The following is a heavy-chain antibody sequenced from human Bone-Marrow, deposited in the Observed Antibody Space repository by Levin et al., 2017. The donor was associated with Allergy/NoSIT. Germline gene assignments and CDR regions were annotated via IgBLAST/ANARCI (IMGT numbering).Heavy chain of an antibody. V-gene: IGHV5-10-1*01. CDR3: ARRHHREFNYYLDV. D-gene: IGHD1-14*01. J-gene: IGHJ6*03. CDR1: GYTFTNYW. CDR2: IDPTDWYT. Sequence: GESLKISCKGSGYTFTNYWIAWVRQMPGKGLEYIGRIDPTDWYTNYSLSFGGHVTISVDRSISTAYLQWTSLKASDTAKYFCARRHHREFNYYLDVWGNGTTVTVSS.